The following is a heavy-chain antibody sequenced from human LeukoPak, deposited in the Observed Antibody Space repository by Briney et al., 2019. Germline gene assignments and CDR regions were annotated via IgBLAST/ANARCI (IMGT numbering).Heavy chain of an antibody. D-gene: IGHD3-10*01. CDR1: GFTFSSYS. V-gene: IGHV3-21*04. CDR3: AKVWFGEDTYLDF. Sequence: GGSLRLSCAASGFTFSSYSMNWVRQAPGKGLEWVSSISSSSSYIYYADSVKGRFTISRDNSKNTLYLQMNSLRAEDTAVYFCAKVWFGEDTYLDFWGQGTLVTVSS. J-gene: IGHJ4*02. CDR2: ISSSSSYI.